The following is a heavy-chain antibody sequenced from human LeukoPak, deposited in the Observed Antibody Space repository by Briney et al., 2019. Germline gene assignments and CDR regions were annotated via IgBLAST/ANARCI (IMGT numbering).Heavy chain of an antibody. CDR2: IYYSGST. CDR1: GGSISSSSYY. D-gene: IGHD1-26*01. V-gene: IGHV4-39*07. J-gene: IGHJ4*02. CDR3: ARDWRGSYSDPPDY. Sequence: TSETLSLTCTVSGGSISSSSYYWGWIRQPPGKGLEWIGSIYYSGSTYYNPSLKSRVTISVDTSKNQFSLKLSSVTAADTAVYYCARDWRGSYSDPPDYWGQGTLVTVSS.